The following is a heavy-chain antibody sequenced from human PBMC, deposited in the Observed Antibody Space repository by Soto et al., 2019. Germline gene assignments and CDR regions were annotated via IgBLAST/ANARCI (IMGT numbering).Heavy chain of an antibody. CDR3: AHRRRYYDSSGYYYLDY. CDR1: GFSLSTSGVG. CDR2: IYWDDDK. V-gene: IGHV2-5*02. D-gene: IGHD3-22*01. J-gene: IGHJ4*02. Sequence: QITLKESGPTLVKPTQTLTLTCTFSGFSLSTSGVGVGWIRQPPGKALEWLALIYWDDDKRYSPSLKSRLTITKDTSKNQVVLTMTNMDPVDTATYYCAHRRRYYDSSGYYYLDYWCQGTLVTVSS.